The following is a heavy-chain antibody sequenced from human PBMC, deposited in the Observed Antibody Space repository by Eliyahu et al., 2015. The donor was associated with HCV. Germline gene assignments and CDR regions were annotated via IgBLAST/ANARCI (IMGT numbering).Heavy chain of an antibody. J-gene: IGHJ5*02. D-gene: IGHD2-2*01. CDR1: GYTFTSYD. V-gene: IGHV1-8*01. CDR3: ARVRICSSTSCPITGP. CDR2: MNPNSGNT. Sequence: QVQLVQSGAEVKKPGASVKVSCKASGYTFTSYDINWVRQATGQGLEWMGWMNPNSGNTGYAQKFQGRVTMTRNTSISTAYMELSSLRSEDTAVYYCARVRICSSTSCPITGPWGQGTLVTVSS.